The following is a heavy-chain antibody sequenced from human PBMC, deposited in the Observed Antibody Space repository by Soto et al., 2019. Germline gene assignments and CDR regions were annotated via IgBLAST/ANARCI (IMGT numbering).Heavy chain of an antibody. V-gene: IGHV4-61*08. CDR1: GGSISSGDYS. J-gene: IGHJ4*02. Sequence: SETLSLTCTVSGGSISSGDYSWSWVRQSPGKGLEWIGHIYNSGSTNYNPSLKSRVTISVDTSKNQFSLKLNSVTAADTAVYYCARRGWYSSRIDYWGQGTLVTVSS. CDR3: ARRGWYSSRIDY. CDR2: IYNSGST. D-gene: IGHD6-13*01.